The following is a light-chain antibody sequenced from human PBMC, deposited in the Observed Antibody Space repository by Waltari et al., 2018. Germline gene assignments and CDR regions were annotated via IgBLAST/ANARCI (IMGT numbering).Light chain of an antibody. Sequence: DIQMTQSPSTLSASVGDRVTIPCRASQTITTWLAWYQQKPGKAPKLLISKASTLETGVPSRFSGSGSGTEFTLTISSLQPDDFATYFCQQYNAYSWTFGQGTKLESK. CDR2: KAS. CDR1: QTITTW. CDR3: QQYNAYSWT. J-gene: IGKJ1*01. V-gene: IGKV1-5*03.